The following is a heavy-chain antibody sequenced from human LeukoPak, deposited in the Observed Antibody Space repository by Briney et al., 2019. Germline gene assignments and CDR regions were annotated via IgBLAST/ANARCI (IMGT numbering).Heavy chain of an antibody. V-gene: IGHV3-48*02. J-gene: IGHJ1*01. Sequence: GGSLRLSCAASGFTFNTFTMNWVRQAPGKGLEWVSYITGGGSTISYADSVKGRFTISRDNAKNSLYLQMNSLRDEDTAVYFCARGDRGYFQHWGRGTLVTVSS. D-gene: IGHD3-10*01. CDR1: GFTFNTFT. CDR2: ITGGGSTI. CDR3: ARGDRGYFQH.